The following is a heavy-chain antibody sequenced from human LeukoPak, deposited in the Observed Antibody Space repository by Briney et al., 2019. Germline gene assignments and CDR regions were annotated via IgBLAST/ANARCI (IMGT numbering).Heavy chain of an antibody. CDR1: GITFSSYG. V-gene: IGHV3-23*01. J-gene: IGHJ3*02. CDR2: IRGSGFST. CDR3: AKAGFYDILTDGLDI. Sequence: GGTLRLSCAASGITFSSYGMSWVRQAPGKGLEWVSGIRGSGFSTDYADSVKGRFTISRDNSKNTLYLQMNSLRVEDTAVYYCAKAGFYDILTDGLDIWGQGTMVIVSS. D-gene: IGHD3-9*01.